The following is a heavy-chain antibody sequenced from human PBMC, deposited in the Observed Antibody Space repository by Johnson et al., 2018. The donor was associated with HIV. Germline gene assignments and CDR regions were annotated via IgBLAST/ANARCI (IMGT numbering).Heavy chain of an antibody. D-gene: IGHD6-13*01. V-gene: IGHV3-30*18. CDR2: ISYDGSNK. CDR1: GFTFSSHW. J-gene: IGHJ3*02. Sequence: QVQLVESGGGLVQPGGSLRPSCAASGFTFSSHWMSWVRQAPGKGLEWMAVISYDGSNKYFADSVKGRFTISRDNSKNTLYLQMNSLRAEDTAVYYCAKDRTAAGDAFDIWGQGTMVTVSS. CDR3: AKDRTAAGDAFDI.